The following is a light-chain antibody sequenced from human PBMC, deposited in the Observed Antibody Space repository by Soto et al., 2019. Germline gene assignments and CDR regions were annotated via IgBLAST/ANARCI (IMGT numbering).Light chain of an antibody. CDR2: LSGDGSH. V-gene: IGLV4-69*01. CDR3: QTWGSGIWV. CDR1: SGHSTYD. J-gene: IGLJ3*02. Sequence: QSVLTQSPSASASLGASVKLTCTLSSGHSTYDVAWHQQQPQKGPRFLMKLSGDGSHTKGDGIPDRFSGSSSGAERYLIISSLQSEDEADYFCQTWGSGIWVFGGGIKVTVL.